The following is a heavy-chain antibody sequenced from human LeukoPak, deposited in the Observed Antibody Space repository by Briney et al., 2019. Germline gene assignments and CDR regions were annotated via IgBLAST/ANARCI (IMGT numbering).Heavy chain of an antibody. Sequence: GRSLRLSCAASGFTFSSYVMHWVRQAPGKGLEWVAIISYDGSNEYYADSVKGRFTISRDNSKNTLYLQMNSLRAEDTAVYYCARAFKYCSGGSCYSRSPIDYWGQGTLVTVSS. CDR3: ARAFKYCSGGSCYSRSPIDY. CDR1: GFTFSSYV. CDR2: ISYDGSNE. D-gene: IGHD2-15*01. V-gene: IGHV3-30*04. J-gene: IGHJ4*02.